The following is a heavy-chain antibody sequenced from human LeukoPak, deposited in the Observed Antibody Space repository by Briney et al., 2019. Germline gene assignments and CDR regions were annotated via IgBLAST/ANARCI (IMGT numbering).Heavy chain of an antibody. J-gene: IGHJ6*03. CDR3: ARGFRLVAGVNYYYYYMDV. Sequence: ASVKVSCKASGYTLTGYYMHWVRQAHGQGLEWMGWINPNSGGTNYAQKFQGRVTMTRDTSISTAYMELSRLRSDDTAVYYCARGFRLVAGVNYYYYYMDVWGKGTTVTVSS. V-gene: IGHV1-2*02. CDR2: INPNSGGT. D-gene: IGHD6-19*01. CDR1: GYTLTGYY.